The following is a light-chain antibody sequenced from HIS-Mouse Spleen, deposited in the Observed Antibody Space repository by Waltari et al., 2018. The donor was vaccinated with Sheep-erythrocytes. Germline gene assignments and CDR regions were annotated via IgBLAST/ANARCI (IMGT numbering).Light chain of an antibody. V-gene: IGLV2-23*01. Sequence: QSALTQPASVSGSPGQSITIPCTGTSSDVGRYNLVHWYQQHPGKAPKLMIYEGSKRPSGVSNRFSGSKSGNTASLTISGLQAEDEADYYCCSYAGSSTPWVFGGGTKLTVL. CDR3: CSYAGSSTPWV. J-gene: IGLJ3*02. CDR1: SSDVGRYNL. CDR2: EGS.